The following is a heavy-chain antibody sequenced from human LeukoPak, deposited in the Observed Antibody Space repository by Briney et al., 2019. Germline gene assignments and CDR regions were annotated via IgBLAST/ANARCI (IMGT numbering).Heavy chain of an antibody. CDR2: IIPIFGIA. V-gene: IGHV1-69*13. CDR1: GGTFSSYA. D-gene: IGHD4/OR15-4a*01. CDR3: ARTMAPTRYYYYYGMDV. Sequence: SVKVSCKASGGTFSSYAISWVRQAPGQGLEWMGGIIPIFGIANYAQKFQGRVTITADESTSTAYMELSSLRSEDTAVYYCARTMAPTRYYYYYGMDVWGQGTTVTVSS. J-gene: IGHJ6*02.